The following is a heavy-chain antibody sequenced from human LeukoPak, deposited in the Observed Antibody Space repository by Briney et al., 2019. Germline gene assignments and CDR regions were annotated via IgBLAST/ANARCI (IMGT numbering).Heavy chain of an antibody. CDR1: GFTVSSSY. J-gene: IGHJ5*02. Sequence: GGSLRLSCAASGFTVSSSYMNWVRQAPGKGLGWVSVIYSGGSTYYADSVKGRFTISRDNSKNTLYLQMNSLRAEDTAVYYCARDSNFDWFDPWGQGTLVTVSS. CDR2: IYSGGST. D-gene: IGHD1-7*01. V-gene: IGHV3-66*01. CDR3: ARDSNFDWFDP.